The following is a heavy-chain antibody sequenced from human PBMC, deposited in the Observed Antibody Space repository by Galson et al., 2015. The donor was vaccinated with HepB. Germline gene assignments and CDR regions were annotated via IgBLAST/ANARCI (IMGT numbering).Heavy chain of an antibody. V-gene: IGHV3-49*03. J-gene: IGHJ6*02. Sequence: SLRLSCAASGFTFGDYAMSWFRQAPGKGPEWVGFIRSNASGGTIEYAASVKGRFTISRDDSKSIAYLQMNSLKTEDTAVYSCTKPKTGSYYFYAVDLWGQGTAVTVSS. D-gene: IGHD1-26*01. CDR2: IRSNASGGTI. CDR3: TKPKTGSYYFYAVDL. CDR1: GFTFGDYA.